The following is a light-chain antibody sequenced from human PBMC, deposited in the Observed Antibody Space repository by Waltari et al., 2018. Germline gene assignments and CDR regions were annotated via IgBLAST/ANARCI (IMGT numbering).Light chain of an antibody. J-gene: IGKJ4*01. V-gene: IGKV1-5*03. CDR1: QSMRSS. Sequence: DIQMTQSPSTLPASVGDRVTITCRASQSMRSSLAWYQQKPGKAPKFQIYEASSLESGVPSWVSGSGSWTEFTLTISSLQPEDLATYFCQQYDAYALTFGGGTKVEIK. CDR2: EAS. CDR3: QQYDAYALT.